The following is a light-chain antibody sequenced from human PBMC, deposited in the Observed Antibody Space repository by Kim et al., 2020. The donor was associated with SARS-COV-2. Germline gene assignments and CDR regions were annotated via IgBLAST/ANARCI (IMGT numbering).Light chain of an antibody. CDR3: CSYAGSYTLV. Sequence: GRSVTISCTGTSSDVGGYNYVSWYQQHPGKAPKLMIYEVSKRPSGVPDRFSGSKSGNTASLTISGLQAEDEADYYCCSYAGSYTLVFGGGTQLTVL. J-gene: IGLJ3*02. V-gene: IGLV2-11*01. CDR2: EVS. CDR1: SSDVGGYNY.